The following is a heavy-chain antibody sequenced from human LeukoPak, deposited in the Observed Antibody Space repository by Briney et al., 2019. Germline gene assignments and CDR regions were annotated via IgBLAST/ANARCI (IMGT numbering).Heavy chain of an antibody. J-gene: IGHJ6*02. CDR3: ANRVDYGAYYGMDV. CDR1: GYTFTNNG. D-gene: IGHD4-17*01. Sequence: GASVKVSCKASGYTFTNNGITWVRQAPGQGLEWMGWISASTGTTKYAHKVQDRVTMTTDTSTSTAYMDLRSLTPDDTAVYYCANRVDYGAYYGMDVWGQGTTVTVSS. V-gene: IGHV1-18*01. CDR2: ISASTGTT.